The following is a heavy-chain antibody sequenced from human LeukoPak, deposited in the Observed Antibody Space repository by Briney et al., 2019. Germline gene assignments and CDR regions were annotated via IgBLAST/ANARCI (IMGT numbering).Heavy chain of an antibody. V-gene: IGHV3-11*01. CDR2: ISSSGSTI. Sequence: GGSLRLSCAASGFTFSDYYMSWIRQAPGKGLEWVSYISSSGSTIYYADSVKGRFIISRDNAKNSLYLQMNSLRAEDTAVYYCARHRAMIVGDAFDIWGQGTMVTVSS. D-gene: IGHD3-22*01. CDR1: GFTFSDYY. J-gene: IGHJ3*02. CDR3: ARHRAMIVGDAFDI.